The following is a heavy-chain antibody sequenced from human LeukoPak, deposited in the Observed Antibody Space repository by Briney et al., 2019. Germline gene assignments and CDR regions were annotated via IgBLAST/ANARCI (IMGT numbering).Heavy chain of an antibody. D-gene: IGHD1-26*01. CDR2: ISVYNGNT. CDR1: GYTFTSFY. Sequence: ASVKVSCKASGYTFTSFYMHWVRQAPGHGLEWMGWISVYNGNTNYAQKLQGRVTMTTDTSTSTAYMEVRSLRSDDTAVYYCARLLSGVDWYFDLWGRGTLVTVSS. V-gene: IGHV1-18*04. CDR3: ARLLSGVDWYFDL. J-gene: IGHJ2*01.